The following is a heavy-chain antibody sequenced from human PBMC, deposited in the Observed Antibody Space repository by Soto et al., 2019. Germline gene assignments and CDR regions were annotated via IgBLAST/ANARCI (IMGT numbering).Heavy chain of an antibody. CDR3: ARVGGSFDY. J-gene: IGHJ4*02. CDR1: GFTFSSYA. D-gene: IGHD1-26*01. V-gene: IGHV3-48*03. CDR2: ISSRGSTI. Sequence: GGSLRLSCAASGFTFSSYAMNWVRQAPGKGLEWVSYISSRGSTIYYADSVKGRFTISRDNAKNSLYLQMNSLRAEDTAVYYCARVGGSFDYWGQGTLVTVSS.